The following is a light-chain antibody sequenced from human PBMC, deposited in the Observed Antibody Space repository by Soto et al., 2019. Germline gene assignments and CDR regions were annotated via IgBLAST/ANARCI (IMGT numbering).Light chain of an antibody. CDR2: DAS. J-gene: IGKJ4*01. V-gene: IGKV3-11*01. CDR3: QQRSNWPLT. CDR1: QSISSY. Sequence: EIVLTQSPATLSLSPGERVTLSCRASQSISSYLAWYQQKPGQAPRLLIYDASNRATGIPARFSGSGSGTDFTLTISSLEPEDFAVYYCQQRSNWPLTFGGGTKVDI.